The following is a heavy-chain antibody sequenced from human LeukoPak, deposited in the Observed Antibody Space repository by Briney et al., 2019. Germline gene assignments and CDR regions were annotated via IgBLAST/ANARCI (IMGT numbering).Heavy chain of an antibody. CDR3: ATGLYSGYPRDL. CDR2: IIPIFGTA. CDR1: GGTFSSYA. D-gene: IGHD5-12*01. V-gene: IGHV1-69*06. Sequence: SVKVSCKASGGTFSSYAISWVRQAPGQGLEWMGGIIPIFGTAIYAQKFQGRVTMTEDTSTDTAYMELSSLRSEDTAVYYCATGLYSGYPRDLWGRGTLVTVSS. J-gene: IGHJ2*01.